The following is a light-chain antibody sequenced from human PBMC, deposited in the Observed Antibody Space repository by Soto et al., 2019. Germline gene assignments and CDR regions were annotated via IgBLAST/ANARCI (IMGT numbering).Light chain of an antibody. V-gene: IGLV2-8*01. CDR2: DVN. J-gene: IGLJ2*01. CDR1: SSDVGAYIF. CDR3: CSYAGTYSPV. Sequence: QSALTQPPSASGSPGQSVTISCTGTSSDVGAYIFVSWYQQHPGKAPKLMVYDVNRRPPGVPDRFFGSKSGNTASLTVSGLQAEDEADYYCCSYAGTYSPVLGGGTKLTVL.